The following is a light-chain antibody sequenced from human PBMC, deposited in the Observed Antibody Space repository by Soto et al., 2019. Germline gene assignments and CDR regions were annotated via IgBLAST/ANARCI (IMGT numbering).Light chain of an antibody. CDR3: QQYTNWPYT. CDR1: QSVGSN. V-gene: IGKV3-15*01. CDR2: CAS. J-gene: IGKJ2*01. Sequence: EIVMTQSPATLSVSPGERASLSCRASQSVGSNFAWYQQTAGQAPRLLIYCASPRATGIPARFSGSGSGTEFTLTISSLQPEDFAVYSCQQYTNWPYTFGQGTKLEIK.